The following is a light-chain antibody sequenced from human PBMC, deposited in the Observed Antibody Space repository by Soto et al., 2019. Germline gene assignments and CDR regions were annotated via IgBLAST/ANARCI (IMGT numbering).Light chain of an antibody. J-gene: IGLJ3*02. CDR1: SSDVGGYNY. Sequence: QSVLTQPASVSGSPGQPITISCTGTSSDVGGYNYVSWYQQHPGKAPKLMIYDVSNRPSGVSNRFSGSKSGNTASLTISGLQAEDEADYYCSSYTSSSTRVFGGGTKVTVL. CDR2: DVS. V-gene: IGLV2-14*01. CDR3: SSYTSSSTRV.